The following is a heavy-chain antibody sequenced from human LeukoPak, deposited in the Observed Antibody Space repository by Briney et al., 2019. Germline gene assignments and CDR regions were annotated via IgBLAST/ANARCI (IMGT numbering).Heavy chain of an antibody. Sequence: PGGSLRLSCAASGFTFSSYAMSWVRQAPGKGLEWVSAISGSGGSTYYADSVKGRFTISRDNSKNTLYLQMNSLRAEDTAVYYCAKNIRSAHVFYSYGPAGYWGQGTLVTVSS. CDR2: ISGSGGST. J-gene: IGHJ4*02. CDR1: GFTFSSYA. V-gene: IGHV3-23*01. CDR3: AKNIRSAHVFYSYGPAGY. D-gene: IGHD5-18*01.